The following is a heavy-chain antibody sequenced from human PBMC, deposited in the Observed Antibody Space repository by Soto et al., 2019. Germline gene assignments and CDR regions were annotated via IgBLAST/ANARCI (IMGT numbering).Heavy chain of an antibody. V-gene: IGHV1-69*06. CDR1: GGTFSSYA. Sequence: SVKVSCKASGGTFSSYAISWVRQAPGQGLEWMGGIIPIFGTANYAQKFQGRVTITADKSTSTAYMELSSLRSEDTAVYYCVRASSGWYLFDYWGQGTLVTVSS. D-gene: IGHD6-19*01. CDR2: IIPIFGTA. CDR3: VRASSGWYLFDY. J-gene: IGHJ4*02.